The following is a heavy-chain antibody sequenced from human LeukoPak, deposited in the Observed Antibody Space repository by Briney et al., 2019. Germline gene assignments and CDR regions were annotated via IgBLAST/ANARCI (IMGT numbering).Heavy chain of an antibody. CDR1: GCTFSSYA. Sequence: GGSLRLSCAASGCTFSSYAMSWVRQPPGKGLEWVAAISGSGGSTYYADSVKGRFTISRDNTKNTLYLQMNSLRAEDTAVYYCAKDRDDSSGYYHGYWGQGTLVTVSS. V-gene: IGHV3-23*01. CDR2: ISGSGGST. CDR3: AKDRDDSSGYYHGY. J-gene: IGHJ4*02. D-gene: IGHD3-22*01.